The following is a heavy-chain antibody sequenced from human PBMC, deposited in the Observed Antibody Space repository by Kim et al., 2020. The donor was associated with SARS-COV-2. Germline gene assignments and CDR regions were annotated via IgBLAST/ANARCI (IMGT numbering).Heavy chain of an antibody. J-gene: IGHJ4*02. D-gene: IGHD3-22*01. V-gene: IGHV3-21*01. Sequence: VKGRFTISRDNAKNSLYLQMNSLRAEDTAVYYCAREGYKGYYDSSGCFDYWGQGTLVTVSS. CDR3: AREGYKGYYDSSGCFDY.